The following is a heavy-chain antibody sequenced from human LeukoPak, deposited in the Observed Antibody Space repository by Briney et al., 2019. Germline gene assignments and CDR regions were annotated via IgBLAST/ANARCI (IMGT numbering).Heavy chain of an antibody. Sequence: GGSLRLSCAASGFTFSSFEMSWVRQAPGKGLEWVSYISSSGITIYYADSMKGRFTISRDNAKNSLYLQMNSLRAEDTAVYYCARVGADCSGDRCYWTYDAFDIWGQGTMVTVSS. D-gene: IGHD2-15*01. CDR2: ISSSGITI. J-gene: IGHJ3*02. CDR1: GFTFSSFE. V-gene: IGHV3-48*03. CDR3: ARVGADCSGDRCYWTYDAFDI.